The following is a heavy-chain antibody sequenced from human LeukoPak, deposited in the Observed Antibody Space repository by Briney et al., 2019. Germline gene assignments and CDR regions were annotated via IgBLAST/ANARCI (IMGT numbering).Heavy chain of an antibody. CDR3: ARGDDSSGYYPGGYFDY. D-gene: IGHD3-22*01. J-gene: IGHJ4*02. CDR2: IYPGDSDT. V-gene: IGHV5-51*01. CDR1: GYSFTSYW. Sequence: GESLKISCKGSGYSFTSYWIGWVRQMPEKGLEWMGIIYPGDSDTRYSPSFQGQVTISADKSITTAYLQWSSLKASDTAMYYCARGDDSSGYYPGGYFDYWGQGTLVTVSS.